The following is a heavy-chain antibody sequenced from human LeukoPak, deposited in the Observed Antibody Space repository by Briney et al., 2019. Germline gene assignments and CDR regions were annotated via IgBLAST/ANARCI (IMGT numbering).Heavy chain of an antibody. CDR3: ARLTYSGSYSYFDY. Sequence: SETLSLTCTVSGGSISSYYWSWIRQPPGKGLEWIGYIYYSGSTDYNPSLKSRVTISVDTSKNQFSLKLSSVIAADTAVYYCARLTYSGSYSYFDYWGQGTLVTVSS. V-gene: IGHV4-59*08. D-gene: IGHD1-26*01. CDR1: GGSISSYY. CDR2: IYYSGST. J-gene: IGHJ4*02.